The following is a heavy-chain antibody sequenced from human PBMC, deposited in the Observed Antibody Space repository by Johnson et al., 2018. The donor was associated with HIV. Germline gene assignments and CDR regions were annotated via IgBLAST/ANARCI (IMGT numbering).Heavy chain of an antibody. V-gene: IGHV3-7*03. D-gene: IGHD4-17*01. CDR1: QFTFNNYY. CDR2: IKQDGSEK. Sequence: VHLVESGGGLAKPAWSPRLSCAASQFTFNNYYLNCVRQAPGNGLEWVANIKQDGSEKYYVDSVKGRFTISSDNAKNSLYLQMNSLRAEDTALYYCARERYDDGDHKAEAFDIWGQGTMGTVSS. J-gene: IGHJ3*02. CDR3: ARERYDDGDHKAEAFDI.